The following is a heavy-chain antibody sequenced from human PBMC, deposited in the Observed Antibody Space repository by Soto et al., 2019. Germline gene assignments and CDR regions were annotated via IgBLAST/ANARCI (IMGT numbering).Heavy chain of an antibody. Sequence: QVQLVQSGAEVKKPGSSVKVSCKASGGTFSSYAISWVRQAPGQGLEWMGGIIPIFGTANYAQKFQGRVTLTADESPSPAYMELRSLRSEDTAVYYCRMYGHNYYYGMDVWGQGTTVTVSS. CDR1: GGTFSSYA. J-gene: IGHJ6*02. D-gene: IGHD2-8*01. CDR2: IIPIFGTA. V-gene: IGHV1-69*01. CDR3: RMYGHNYYYGMDV.